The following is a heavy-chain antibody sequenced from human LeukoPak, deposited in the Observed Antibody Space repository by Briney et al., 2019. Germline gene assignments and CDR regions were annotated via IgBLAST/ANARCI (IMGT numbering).Heavy chain of an antibody. CDR1: GYTFIAYY. Sequence: ASVKVSCKASGYTFIAYYIQWVRQAPGQGLEWMGWINPNSGGTKYAQKFQGRFSMTRDTSIGTAYLETSRLRSDDTAVYYCVRDHCTSNDCYEEQYYGLGVWGQGTTGTVSS. V-gene: IGHV1-2*02. CDR2: INPNSGGT. D-gene: IGHD2-2*01. J-gene: IGHJ6*02. CDR3: VRDHCTSNDCYEEQYYGLGV.